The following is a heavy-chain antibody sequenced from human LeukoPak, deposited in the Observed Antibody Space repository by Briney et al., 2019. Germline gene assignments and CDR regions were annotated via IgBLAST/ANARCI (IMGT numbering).Heavy chain of an antibody. J-gene: IGHJ4*02. CDR2: INSDGTTT. V-gene: IGHV3-74*01. Sequence: GSLRLSCAASGFSFSNSWMHWVRQAPGKGLVWVSRINSDGTTTYYADSVKGRFTISRDNAKNTLFLQMNSLRPEDTALYYCASDPVLANFWTGYPHYWGQGTLVTVSS. CDR1: GFSFSNSW. D-gene: IGHD3/OR15-3a*01. CDR3: ASDPVLANFWTGYPHY.